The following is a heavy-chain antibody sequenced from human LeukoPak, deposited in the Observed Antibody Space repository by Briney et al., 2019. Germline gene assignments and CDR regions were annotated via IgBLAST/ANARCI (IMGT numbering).Heavy chain of an antibody. D-gene: IGHD3-22*01. V-gene: IGHV5-51*01. CDR3: AKISDTGGYYGDY. Sequence: GESLQISCKGSGYSFTSYWIVWVRQMPGKGVEWMGIIYPGDSDTRYSPAFQGQVTISADKSISTAYLQWSSLKASDTAIYYCAKISDTGGYYGDYWGQGTLVTVPS. CDR1: GYSFTSYW. J-gene: IGHJ4*02. CDR2: IYPGDSDT.